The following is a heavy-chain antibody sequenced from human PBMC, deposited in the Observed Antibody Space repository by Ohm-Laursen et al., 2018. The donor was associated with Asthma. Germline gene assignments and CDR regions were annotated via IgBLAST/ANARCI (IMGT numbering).Heavy chain of an antibody. CDR3: ATARPVTMGSYYYGMDV. CDR2: FDPEDGET. CDR1: GYTLTELS. V-gene: IGHV1-24*01. D-gene: IGHD4-17*01. Sequence: SVKVSCKVSGYTLTELSMHWVRQAPGKGLEWMGGFDPEDGETIYAQKFQGRVTMTEDTSTDTAYMELSSLRSEDTAVYYCATARPVTMGSYYYGMDVWGQGTTVTVSS. J-gene: IGHJ6*02.